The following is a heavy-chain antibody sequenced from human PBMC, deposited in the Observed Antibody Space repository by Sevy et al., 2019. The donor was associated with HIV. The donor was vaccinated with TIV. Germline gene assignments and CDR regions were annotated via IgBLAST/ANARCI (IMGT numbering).Heavy chain of an antibody. CDR3: ARAGYYGSGTRLYYFDY. D-gene: IGHD3-10*01. CDR2: TYYRSKWYN. Sequence: SQTLSLTCAISGDSVSSNSAAWNRIRQSPSRGLEWLGRTYYRSKWYNDYAVSVKSRITINPDTSKNQFSLQLNSVTPEKTVVFYCARAGYYGSGTRLYYFDYWGQGTLVTVSS. J-gene: IGHJ4*02. V-gene: IGHV6-1*01. CDR1: GDSVSSNSAA.